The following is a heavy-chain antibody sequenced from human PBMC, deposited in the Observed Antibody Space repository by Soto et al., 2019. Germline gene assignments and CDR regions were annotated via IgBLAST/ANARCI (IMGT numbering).Heavy chain of an antibody. D-gene: IGHD3-10*01. CDR2: IKSKTDGGTT. CDR1: GFTFSNAW. Sequence: EVQLVESGGGLVKPGGSLRLSCAASGFTFSNAWMNWVRQAPGKGLEWVGRIKSKTDGGTTDYAARVKGRFTISRDDSKNTLYLQMNSLKTEDTAVYYCTTLGWFGELLYPRDYWGQGTLVTVSS. J-gene: IGHJ4*02. V-gene: IGHV3-15*07. CDR3: TTLGWFGELLYPRDY.